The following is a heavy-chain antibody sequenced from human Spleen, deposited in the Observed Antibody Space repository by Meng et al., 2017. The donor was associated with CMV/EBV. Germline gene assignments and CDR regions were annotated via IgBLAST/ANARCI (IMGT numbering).Heavy chain of an antibody. CDR3: VRDLIVGATY. J-gene: IGHJ4*02. CDR2: ISGYNGNT. CDR1: GYTFSKYG. V-gene: IGHV1-18*01. Sequence: ASVKVSCKASGYTFSKYGISWVRQAPGQGLEWMGWISGYNGNTKYAQKLQGRVTMTTDTSTTTAYMELRSLRSDDTAVYYCVRDLIVGATYWGQGTLVTVSS. D-gene: IGHD1-26*01.